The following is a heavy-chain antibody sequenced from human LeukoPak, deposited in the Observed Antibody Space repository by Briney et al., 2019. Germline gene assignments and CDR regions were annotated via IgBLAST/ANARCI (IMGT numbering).Heavy chain of an antibody. J-gene: IGHJ4*02. Sequence: PSETLSLTCAVYGGSFSDYYWSWIRQPPGKGLEWIGEISHSGSTNYNPSLKSRINMSVDTSKNQFSLKLSSVTAADTAAYYCAYRTQWLATVRYWGQGTLVTVSS. D-gene: IGHD6-19*01. CDR3: AYRTQWLATVRY. CDR1: GGSFSDYY. V-gene: IGHV4-34*01. CDR2: ISHSGST.